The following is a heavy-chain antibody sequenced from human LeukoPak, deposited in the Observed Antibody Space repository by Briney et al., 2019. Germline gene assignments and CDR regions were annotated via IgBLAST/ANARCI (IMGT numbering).Heavy chain of an antibody. CDR1: GYTFTNYW. CDR2: IRPGDSQT. V-gene: IGHV5-51*01. J-gene: IGHJ3*02. CDR3: ARRLITGGFDI. D-gene: IGHD1-14*01. Sequence: GESLKISCKGSGYTFTNYWIDWVRLVPGKGLEWMGLIRPGDSQTTYSPSFQGQVTFSEDKSISTAFLQWSSLRASDTAMYYCARRLITGGFDIWGQGTMVTVSS.